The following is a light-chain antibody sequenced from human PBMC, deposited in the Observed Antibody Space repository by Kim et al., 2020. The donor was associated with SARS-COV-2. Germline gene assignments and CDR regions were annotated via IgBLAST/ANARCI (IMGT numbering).Light chain of an antibody. V-gene: IGLV7-43*01. CDR3: LLYFVGTVV. Sequence: PGGTVTLTSASSIGAVTSDSYPNWFQQKPGQAPRALIYGTSNKYSWTPARFSGSLLGGKAALTLSGVQPEDEADYYCLLYFVGTVVFGGGTQLTVL. CDR2: GTS. J-gene: IGLJ2*01. CDR1: IGAVTSDSY.